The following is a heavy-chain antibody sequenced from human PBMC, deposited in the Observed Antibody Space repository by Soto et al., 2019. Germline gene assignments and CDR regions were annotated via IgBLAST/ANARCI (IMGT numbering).Heavy chain of an antibody. Sequence: GGSLRLSCAASGFTFSSYGMYWVRQAPGKGLEWVAVIWYDGSNKYYADSVKGRFTISRDNSKNTLYLQMNSLRAEDTAVYYCAREDDNPYYFDYWGQGTLVTVSS. CDR2: IWYDGSNK. V-gene: IGHV3-33*01. D-gene: IGHD1-1*01. CDR3: AREDDNPYYFDY. CDR1: GFTFSSYG. J-gene: IGHJ4*02.